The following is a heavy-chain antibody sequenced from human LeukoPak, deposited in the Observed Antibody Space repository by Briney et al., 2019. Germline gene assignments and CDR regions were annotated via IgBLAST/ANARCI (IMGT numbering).Heavy chain of an antibody. CDR1: GFTFSRYA. CDR2: ISGSGGST. D-gene: IGHD6-6*01. V-gene: IGHV3-23*01. Sequence: GGSLRLSCAASGFTFSRYAMSWVRQAPGKGLEWVSDISGSGGSTYYADSVKGRFTISRDNSKNTLYLQMNSLRAEDTAVYYCAKDGDSSSSGYYYFYMDVWGKGTTVTVSS. J-gene: IGHJ6*03. CDR3: AKDGDSSSSGYYYFYMDV.